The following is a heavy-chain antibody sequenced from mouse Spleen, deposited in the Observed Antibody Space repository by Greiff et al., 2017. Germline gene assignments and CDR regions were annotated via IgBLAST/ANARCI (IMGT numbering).Heavy chain of an antibody. Sequence: EVQLQQSGPELVKPGASVKIPCKASGYTFTDYNMDWVKQSHGKSLEWIGDINPNNGGTIYNQKFKGKATLTVDKSSSTAYMELRSLTSEDTAVYYCARWEREVRRGYFDYWGQGTTLTVSS. CDR1: GYTFTDYN. J-gene: IGHJ2*01. CDR3: ARWEREVRRGYFDY. D-gene: IGHD2-14*01. CDR2: INPNNGGT. V-gene: IGHV1-18*01.